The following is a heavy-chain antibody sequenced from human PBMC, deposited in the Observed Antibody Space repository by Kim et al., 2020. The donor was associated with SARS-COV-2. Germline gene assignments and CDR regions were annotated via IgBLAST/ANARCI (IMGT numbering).Heavy chain of an antibody. CDR3: ARAPDIVLMVYAEIFKRGLDY. D-gene: IGHD2-8*01. CDR2: IYYSGST. CDR1: GGSISSSSYY. V-gene: IGHV4-39*07. J-gene: IGHJ4*02. Sequence: SETLSLTCTVSGGSISSSSYYWGWIRQPPGKGLEWIGSIYYSGSTYYNPSLKSRVTISVDTSKNQFSLKLSSVTAADTAVYYCARAPDIVLMVYAEIFKRGLDYWGQGTLVTVSS.